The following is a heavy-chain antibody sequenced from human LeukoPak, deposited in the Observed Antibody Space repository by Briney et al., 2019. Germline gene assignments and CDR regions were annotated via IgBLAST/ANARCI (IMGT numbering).Heavy chain of an antibody. V-gene: IGHV3-23*01. CDR2: ISDSGVST. D-gene: IGHD2-2*01. Sequence: GGSLRLSCAASGFTFSSYAMSWVRQAPGKGLEWVSAISDSGVSTYYADSVKGRFTVSRDNSKNTLYLQMNSLKAEDTAVFYCAKELRRVVAAVVYDYWGQGILVTVSS. J-gene: IGHJ4*02. CDR3: AKELRRVVAAVVYDY. CDR1: GFTFSSYA.